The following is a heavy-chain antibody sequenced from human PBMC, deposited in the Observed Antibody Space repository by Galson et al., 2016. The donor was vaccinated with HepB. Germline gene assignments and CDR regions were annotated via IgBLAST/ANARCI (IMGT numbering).Heavy chain of an antibody. CDR3: SRGVRQKPVWYYNYAMDC. D-gene: IGHD3-16*01. J-gene: IGHJ6*02. CDR1: GFTFTNYW. Sequence: SLRLSCAASGFTFTNYWMSWVRQAPGKGLEWVAHIKQDGSGKSYADSVTGRFTISRDNAKNSLYLQMSSLRVEDTAIYYCSRGVRQKPVWYYNYAMDCWGQGTTVTFSS. V-gene: IGHV3-7*04. CDR2: IKQDGSGK.